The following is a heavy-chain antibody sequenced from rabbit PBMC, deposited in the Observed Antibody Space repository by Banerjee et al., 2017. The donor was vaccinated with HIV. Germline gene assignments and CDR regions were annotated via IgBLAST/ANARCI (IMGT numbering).Heavy chain of an antibody. CDR2: IDGVFGTT. Sequence: DLVESGGGLVQPGGSLKLSCKASGFDFSTYGVSWVRQAPGKGLEWIGYIDGVFGTTYYARWVNGRFTISSHNAQNTLYLQMNSLTAADTATYFCVRGDVGGSISLWGPGTLVTVS. CDR3: VRGDVGGSISL. V-gene: IGHV1S47*01. CDR1: GFDFSTYG. J-gene: IGHJ4*01. D-gene: IGHD1-1*01.